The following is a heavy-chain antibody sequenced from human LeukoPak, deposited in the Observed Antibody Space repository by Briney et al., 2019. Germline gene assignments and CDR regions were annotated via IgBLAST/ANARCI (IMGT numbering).Heavy chain of an antibody. CDR2: INHRGSN. Sequence: PSETLSLTCAVYGGSFSGYYWSWIRQPPGKGLEWIGEINHRGSNNYNPSLKSRVTISVDTSKNQFSLKLSSVTAADTAGYYCARAHYSSSSAYFGYWGHGTLVTVSS. V-gene: IGHV4-34*01. CDR1: GGSFSGYY. J-gene: IGHJ4*01. CDR3: ARAHYSSSSAYFGY. D-gene: IGHD6-6*01.